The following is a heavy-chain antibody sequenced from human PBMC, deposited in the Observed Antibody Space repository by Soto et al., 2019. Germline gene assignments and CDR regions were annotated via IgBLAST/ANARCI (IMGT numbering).Heavy chain of an antibody. CDR3: ARYGSGSLFL. CDR2: LYSDDNT. CDR1: GFIVNDNY. V-gene: IGHV3-66*01. D-gene: IGHD3-10*01. J-gene: IGHJ4*02. Sequence: EVQLVESGGGLVQPGGSLRLSCAASGFIVNDNYMNWVRQAPGKGLERVSILYSDDNTYYADSVKGRFTVSRDSSKNTVYLQMNSLRAEDTAVYYCARYGSGSLFLWGQGTLVTVSS.